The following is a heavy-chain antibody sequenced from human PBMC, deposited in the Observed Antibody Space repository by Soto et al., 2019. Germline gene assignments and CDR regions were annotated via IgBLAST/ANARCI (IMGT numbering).Heavy chain of an antibody. J-gene: IGHJ4*02. V-gene: IGHV4-30-4*08. Sequence: SETLSLTCTVSGGSISSVGYSWSWIRQHPGKGLEWIGYISYSGSTYYNPSLKSRVTISVDRSKNQFSLKLSSVTAADTAVYYCARVPFYDNNGRAYYFEYWGQGILVTV. D-gene: IGHD3-22*01. CDR3: ARVPFYDNNGRAYYFEY. CDR2: ISYSGST. CDR1: GGSISSVGYS.